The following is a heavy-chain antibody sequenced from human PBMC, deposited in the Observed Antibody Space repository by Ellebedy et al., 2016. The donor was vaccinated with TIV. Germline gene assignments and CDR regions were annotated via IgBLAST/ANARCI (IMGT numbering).Heavy chain of an antibody. V-gene: IGHV4-31*03. CDR3: ASRRLGNDY. D-gene: IGHD6-25*01. J-gene: IGHJ4*02. Sequence: SEILSLTCTVSGGSFNSDDYYWSWIRQHPGKGLEWMGYAHYSGSVSYNPSLKSRVMMSLDTSKNQFSLRLSSVTAADTAVYYCASRRLGNDYWGQGIRVTVSS. CDR1: GGSFNSDDYY. CDR2: AHYSGSV.